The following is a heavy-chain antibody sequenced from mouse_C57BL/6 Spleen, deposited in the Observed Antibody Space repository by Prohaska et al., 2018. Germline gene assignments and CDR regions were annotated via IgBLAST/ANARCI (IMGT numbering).Heavy chain of an antibody. Sequence: YYINWVKQRPGQGLEWIGWIFPGSGSTYYNEKFKGKATLTVDKSSSTAYMLLSSLTSEDSAVYFCASSPYWYFDVWGTGTTVTVSS. CDR3: ASSPYWYFDV. D-gene: IGHD6-1*01. CDR2: IFPGSGST. CDR1: YY. V-gene: IGHV1-75*01. J-gene: IGHJ1*03.